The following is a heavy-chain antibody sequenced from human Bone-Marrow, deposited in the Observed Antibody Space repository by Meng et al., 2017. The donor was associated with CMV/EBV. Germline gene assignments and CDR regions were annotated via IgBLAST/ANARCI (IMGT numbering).Heavy chain of an antibody. CDR2: ISAYNGNT. V-gene: IGHV1-18*01. CDR1: GYTVTRYG. J-gene: IGHJ4*02. Sequence: SGYTVTRYGFSWVRQAPGQGLEWMGWISAYNGNTNYAQKLQGRVTMTTDTSTSTAYMELRSLRSDDTAVYYCARDSVGVAGTSDFDYWGQGTLVTVSS. D-gene: IGHD6-19*01. CDR3: ARDSVGVAGTSDFDY.